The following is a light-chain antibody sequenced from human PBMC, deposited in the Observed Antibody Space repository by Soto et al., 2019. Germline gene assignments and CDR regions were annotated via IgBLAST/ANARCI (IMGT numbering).Light chain of an antibody. V-gene: IGKV1-39*01. J-gene: IGKJ2*01. CDR1: RSVSTY. CDR2: SAS. CDR3: QQSYNTRYT. Sequence: DIQMTQSPFSLSASVGDRVTITCRSSRSVSTYLHWYQQKPGKAPKLLIYSASILQSGVPSRFSGSGSGPDFTLAISGLQDEDFATYYCQQSYNTRYTFGQGTKLEMK.